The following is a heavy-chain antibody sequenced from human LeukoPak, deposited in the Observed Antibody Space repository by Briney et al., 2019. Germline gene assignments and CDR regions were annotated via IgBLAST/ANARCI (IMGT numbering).Heavy chain of an antibody. Sequence: SETLSLTCAVYGGSFSGYYWSWIRQPPGKRLEWIGEINHSGSTNYNPSPKSRVTISVDTSKNQFSLKLSSVTAADTAVYYCARVPYVRYSSGWYSDYWGQGTLVTVSS. CDR2: INHSGST. D-gene: IGHD6-19*01. CDR1: GGSFSGYY. V-gene: IGHV4-34*01. J-gene: IGHJ4*02. CDR3: ARVPYVRYSSGWYSDY.